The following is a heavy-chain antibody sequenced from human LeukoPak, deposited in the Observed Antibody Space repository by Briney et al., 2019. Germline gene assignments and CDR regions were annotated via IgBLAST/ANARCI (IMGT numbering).Heavy chain of an antibody. D-gene: IGHD6-13*01. CDR2: IYYSGST. Sequence: PSETLSLTCTVSGGSITINSYYWAWIRQPPGKGLEWIGSIYYSGSTYYNPSLKSRVTISIDTSKNQCSLKLSSVTAADTAVYYCARMTRLWYFDPWGQGTLVTVSS. CDR3: ARMTRLWYFDP. V-gene: IGHV4-39*01. CDR1: GGSITINSYY. J-gene: IGHJ5*02.